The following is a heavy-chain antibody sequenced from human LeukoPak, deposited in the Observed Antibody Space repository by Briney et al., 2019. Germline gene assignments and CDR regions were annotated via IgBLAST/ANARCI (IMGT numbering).Heavy chain of an antibody. V-gene: IGHV4-59*06. CDR1: GGSISNYY. J-gene: IGHJ4*02. CDR3: ARVLYDYYFDF. CDR2: ISYSGIA. D-gene: IGHD2/OR15-2a*01. Sequence: SETLSLTCTVSGGSISNYYWSWIRQPAGKGLEWIGCISYSGIAYYNPSLKSRVIVSVDTSRNQFSLDLSSVTAADTALYYCARVLYDYYFDFWGQGTLVTVSS.